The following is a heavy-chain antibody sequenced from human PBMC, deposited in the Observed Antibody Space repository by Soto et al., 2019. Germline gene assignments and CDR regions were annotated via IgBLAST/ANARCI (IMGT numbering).Heavy chain of an antibody. V-gene: IGHV1-18*01. CDR2: INPYNGNT. CDR1: GYTFTSYG. D-gene: IGHD3-16*01. J-gene: IGHJ6*02. CDR3: ARDLAMDV. Sequence: ASVKVSCKASGYTFTSYGISWVRQAPGQGLEWMGWINPYNGNTKYSQKFQGRVTITRDTSASTAYMELSSLRSEDTAVYYCARDLAMDVWGQGTTVTVSS.